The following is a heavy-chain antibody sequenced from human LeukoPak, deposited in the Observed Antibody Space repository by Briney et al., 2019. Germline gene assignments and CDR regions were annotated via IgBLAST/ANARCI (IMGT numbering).Heavy chain of an antibody. CDR2: IIPILGIA. D-gene: IGHD6-19*01. V-gene: IGHV1-69*04. J-gene: IGHJ2*01. CDR3: ARDRLGPNRYFDL. Sequence: SVKVSCKASGGTFSSYAISWVRQAPGQGLEWMGRIIPILGIANYAQKFQGRVTITADKSTSTAYMELSSLRSEDTAVYYCARDRLGPNRYFDLWGRGTLVTVSS. CDR1: GGTFSSYA.